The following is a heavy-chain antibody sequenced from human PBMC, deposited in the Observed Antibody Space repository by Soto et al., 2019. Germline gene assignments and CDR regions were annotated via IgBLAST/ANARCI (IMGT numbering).Heavy chain of an antibody. CDR3: ARVPGTMVRGYYFDQ. CDR1: GDTFNSYA. CDR2: IIPAFGTA. D-gene: IGHD3-10*01. Sequence: QVQLVQSGAEVRKPGSSVKVSCQASGDTFNSYAINWVRQAPGQGLEFMGGIIPAFGTANYAQKFQGRVTITADDSTSTAYMELGSLRSEDTAIYYCARVPGTMVRGYYFDQWGQGTLVTVSS. J-gene: IGHJ4*02. V-gene: IGHV1-69*01.